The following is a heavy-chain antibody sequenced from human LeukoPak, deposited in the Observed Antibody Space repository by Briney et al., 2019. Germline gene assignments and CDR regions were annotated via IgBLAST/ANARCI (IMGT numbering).Heavy chain of an antibody. CDR3: ARVGRYGYNLEYFDY. D-gene: IGHD5-24*01. CDR1: GGSISSYY. Sequence: SETLSLTCTVSGGSISSYYWSWIRQPPGKGLEWIGYISYSGSTNYNPSLKSRVTISVDTSKNQFSLKLSSVTAADTAVYYCARVGRYGYNLEYFDYWGQGTLVTVSS. V-gene: IGHV4-59*01. CDR2: ISYSGST. J-gene: IGHJ4*02.